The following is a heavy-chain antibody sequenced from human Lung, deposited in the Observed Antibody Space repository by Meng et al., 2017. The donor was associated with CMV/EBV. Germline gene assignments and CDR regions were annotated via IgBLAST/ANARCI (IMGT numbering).Heavy chain of an antibody. Sequence: SVXVSXXASGGTFSSYAISWVRQAPGQGLEWMGGIIPIFGTANYAQKFQGRVTITMDESTSTAYMELSSLRSEDTAVYYCARDRASIAAPGDYYYGMDVWGQGNXVTGAS. CDR3: ARDRASIAAPGDYYYGMDV. CDR2: IIPIFGTA. D-gene: IGHD6-6*01. J-gene: IGHJ6*01. CDR1: GGTFSSYA. V-gene: IGHV1-69*05.